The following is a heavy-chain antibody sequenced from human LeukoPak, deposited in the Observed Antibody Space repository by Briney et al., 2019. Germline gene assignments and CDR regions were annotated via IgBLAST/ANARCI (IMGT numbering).Heavy chain of an antibody. D-gene: IGHD3-10*01. Sequence: SETLSLTCAVYGGSFSGYYWSWIRQPPGKGLEWIGEINHSGSTNYNPSLKSRVTISVDTSKNQFSLKLSSVTAADTAVYYCARLYGSGSYYRHGGQGTLVTVSA. V-gene: IGHV4-34*01. CDR2: INHSGST. CDR3: ARLYGSGSYYRH. CDR1: GGSFSGYY. J-gene: IGHJ4*02.